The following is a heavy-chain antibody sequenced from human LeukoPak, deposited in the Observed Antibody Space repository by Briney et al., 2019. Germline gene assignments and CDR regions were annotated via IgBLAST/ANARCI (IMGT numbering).Heavy chain of an antibody. J-gene: IGHJ4*02. Sequence: ETLSLTCAVYGGSFSGYYWSWIRQPPGKGLEWIGEINHSGSTNYNPSLKSRVTISVDTSKNQFSLKLSSVTAADTAVYYCARYYGGQGFDYWGQGTLVTVSS. CDR1: GGSFSGYY. CDR3: ARYYGGQGFDY. V-gene: IGHV4-34*01. D-gene: IGHD4-23*01. CDR2: INHSGST.